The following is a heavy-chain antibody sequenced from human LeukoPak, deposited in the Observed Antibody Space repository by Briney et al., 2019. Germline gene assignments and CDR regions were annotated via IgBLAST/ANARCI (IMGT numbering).Heavy chain of an antibody. CDR2: ISGSGDST. D-gene: IGHD6-13*01. Sequence: GGSLRLSCAASGFSFSNYAMNWVRQAPGKGLEWVSVISGSGDSTNYADSVKGRFTISRDNSKNTLYLQMDSLRAEDTAVYYCAEDRYSSWYLTLDYWGQGTLVTVSS. J-gene: IGHJ4*02. V-gene: IGHV3-23*01. CDR3: AEDRYSSWYLTLDY. CDR1: GFSFSNYA.